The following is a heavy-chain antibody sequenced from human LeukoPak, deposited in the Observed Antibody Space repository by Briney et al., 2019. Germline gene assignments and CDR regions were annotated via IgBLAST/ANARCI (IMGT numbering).Heavy chain of an antibody. V-gene: IGHV4-34*01. J-gene: IGHJ4*02. CDR3: ARGLAWFGELPRNRKYYFDY. Sequence: SETLSLTCAVYGGSFSGYYWSWIRQPPGKGLEWIGEINHSGSTNYNPSLKSRVTISVDTSKNQFSMKLSSVTAADTAVYYCARGLAWFGELPRNRKYYFDYWGQGTLVTVSS. CDR2: INHSGST. CDR1: GGSFSGYY. D-gene: IGHD3-10*01.